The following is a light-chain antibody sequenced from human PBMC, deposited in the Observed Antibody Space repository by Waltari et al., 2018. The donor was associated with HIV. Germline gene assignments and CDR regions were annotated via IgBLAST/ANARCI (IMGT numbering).Light chain of an antibody. V-gene: IGLV2-14*01. CDR2: DVS. J-gene: IGLJ3*02. CDR3: SSYTSSSTGV. Sequence: QSALTQPPSASGSRGQSVTISCTGTSGDVGGYNYVSWYQQHPGKAPKLMIYDVSKRPSGVSNRFSGSKSGNTASLTISGLQAEDEADYYCSSYTSSSTGVFGGGTKLTVL. CDR1: SGDVGGYNY.